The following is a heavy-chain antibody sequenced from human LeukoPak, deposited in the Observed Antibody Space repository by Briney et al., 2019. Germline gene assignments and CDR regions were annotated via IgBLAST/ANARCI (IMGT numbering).Heavy chain of an antibody. Sequence: ASVKVSCKASGYTFTSYDIHWVRQATGQGLEWMGWMNPNSGNTGYAQKFQGRVTMTRNTSISTAYMELSSLRSEDTAVYYCARGKPAAIRGAIWEDYYYYGMDVWGQGTTVTVSS. J-gene: IGHJ6*02. D-gene: IGHD2-2*02. CDR1: GYTFTSYD. V-gene: IGHV1-8*01. CDR3: ARGKPAAIRGAIWEDYYYYGMDV. CDR2: MNPNSGNT.